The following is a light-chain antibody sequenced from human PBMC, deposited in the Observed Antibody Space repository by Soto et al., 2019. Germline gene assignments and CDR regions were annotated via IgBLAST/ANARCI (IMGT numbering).Light chain of an antibody. Sequence: EIVLTQSPATLSLSPGESATLSCRTSQSVSSNSLAWHQQKPGQAPRLLMYAASSRAAGIPDRFSGSGSGTDFTLTISRLEPEDFAVYYCQRYNNWPLPFGCGTK. V-gene: IGKV3D-20*02. CDR3: QRYNNWPLP. CDR2: AAS. CDR1: QSVSSNS. J-gene: IGKJ4*01.